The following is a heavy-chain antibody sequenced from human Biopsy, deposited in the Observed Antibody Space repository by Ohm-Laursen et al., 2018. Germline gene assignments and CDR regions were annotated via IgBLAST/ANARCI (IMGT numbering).Heavy chain of an antibody. Sequence: SQTLSLTCTVSGGSISSDYWNWIRHHPGKGLEWIGNIFYSANTYYNSSLKSRVTISVDTSKNQFSLRLNSVTATDTAVYYCATATNSTGWPYYYFYGMDVWGQGTTVTVSS. D-gene: IGHD2/OR15-2a*01. CDR3: ATATNSTGWPYYYFYGMDV. J-gene: IGHJ6*02. CDR1: GGSISSDY. V-gene: IGHV4-31*03. CDR2: IFYSANT.